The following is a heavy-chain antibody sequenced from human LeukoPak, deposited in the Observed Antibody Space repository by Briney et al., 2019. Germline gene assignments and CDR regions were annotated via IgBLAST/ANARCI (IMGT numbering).Heavy chain of an antibody. CDR1: GFTFSSYA. CDR3: ARESDIGDSYGPRYYFDY. D-gene: IGHD5-18*01. V-gene: IGHV3-53*01. Sequence: RAGGSLRLSCAASGFTFSSYAMSWVRQAPGKGLEWASVIYSGGSTYYADSVKGRFTISRDNSKNTLYLQMNSLRAEDTAVYYCARESDIGDSYGPRYYFDYWGQGTLVTVSS. J-gene: IGHJ4*02. CDR2: IYSGGST.